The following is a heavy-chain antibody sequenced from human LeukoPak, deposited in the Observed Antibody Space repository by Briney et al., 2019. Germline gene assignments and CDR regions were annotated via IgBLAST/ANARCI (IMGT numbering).Heavy chain of an antibody. CDR3: AREEGYTGTYSVDY. CDR1: GFTFSNYA. CDR2: ISYHGSNK. J-gene: IGHJ4*02. V-gene: IGHV3-30-3*01. Sequence: PGGSLRLSCAASGFTFSNYAMNWVRQGPGKGLEWVAVISYHGSNKYYADSVKGRFTISSDNSKNTVYLQMNSLRAEDTAVYYCAREEGYTGTYSVDYWGQGTLVTVSS. D-gene: IGHD1-26*01.